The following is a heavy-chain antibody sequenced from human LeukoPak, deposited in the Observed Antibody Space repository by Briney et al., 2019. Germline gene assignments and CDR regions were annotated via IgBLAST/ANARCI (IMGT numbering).Heavy chain of an antibody. Sequence: PSETLSLTCAVYGGSFSGYYWSWIRQPPGKGLEWIGEINHSGSTNYNPSLKRRVTISVDTSKNQFSLKLSSVTAADTAVYYCASLSVYSSSWYAPFDYYYYYMDVWGKGTTVTISS. CDR3: ASLSVYSSSWYAPFDYYYYYMDV. D-gene: IGHD6-13*01. V-gene: IGHV4-34*01. CDR2: INHSGST. CDR1: GGSFSGYY. J-gene: IGHJ6*03.